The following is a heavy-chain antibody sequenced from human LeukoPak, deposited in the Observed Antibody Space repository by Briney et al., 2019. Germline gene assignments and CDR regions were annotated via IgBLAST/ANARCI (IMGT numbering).Heavy chain of an antibody. Sequence: PGGSLRLSCAASGFTFSSYSMNWVRQAPGKGLEWVSPISSSSSYIYYADSVKGRFTISRDNAKNSLYLQMNSLRAEDTAVYYCARVRSSGYSWDFDYWGQGTLVTVSS. CDR3: ARVRSSGYSWDFDY. J-gene: IGHJ4*02. CDR1: GFTFSSYS. V-gene: IGHV3-21*01. D-gene: IGHD3-22*01. CDR2: ISSSSSYI.